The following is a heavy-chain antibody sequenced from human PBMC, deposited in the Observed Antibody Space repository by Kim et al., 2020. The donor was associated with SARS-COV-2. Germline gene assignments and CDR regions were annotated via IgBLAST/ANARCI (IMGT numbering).Heavy chain of an antibody. D-gene: IGHD4-17*01. CDR3: ARGSLTTVTTVPWGYNWFDP. J-gene: IGHJ5*02. Sequence: SETLSLTCAVYGGSFSGYYWSWIRQPPGKGLEWIGEINHSGSTNYNPSLKSRVTISVDTSKNQFSLKLSSVTAADTAVYYCARGSLTTVTTVPWGYNWFDPWGQGTLVTVSS. CDR2: INHSGST. CDR1: GGSFSGYY. V-gene: IGHV4-34*01.